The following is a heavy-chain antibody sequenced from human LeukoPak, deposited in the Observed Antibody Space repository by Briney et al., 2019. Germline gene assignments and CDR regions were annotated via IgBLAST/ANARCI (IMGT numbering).Heavy chain of an antibody. CDR1: GGTFSGYA. CDR2: IIPLLDMS. J-gene: IGHJ6*02. Sequence: ASVKVSCKASGGTFSGYAISWVRQAPGHGLEWMGRIIPLLDMSTYAQKLQGRLTITADKFTGTAYMELSRLRSEDTAVYYCAAGYCGGDCYSIYYYYGMDVWGQGTTVTVSS. D-gene: IGHD2-21*02. CDR3: AAGYCGGDCYSIYYYYGMDV. V-gene: IGHV1-69*04.